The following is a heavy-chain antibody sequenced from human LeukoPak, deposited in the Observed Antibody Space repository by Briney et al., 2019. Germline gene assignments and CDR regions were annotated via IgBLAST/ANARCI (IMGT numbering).Heavy chain of an antibody. Sequence: GGSLRLSCTVSGFTVSSNSMSWVRQAPGKGLEWVSFIYSDNTHYSDSVKGRFTISRDNSKNTLYLQMNSLRAEDTAVYYCAKVGSSWFGYYFDYWGQGTLVTVSS. CDR2: IYSDNT. CDR3: AKVGSSWFGYYFDY. J-gene: IGHJ4*02. V-gene: IGHV3-66*03. D-gene: IGHD6-13*01. CDR1: GFTVSSNS.